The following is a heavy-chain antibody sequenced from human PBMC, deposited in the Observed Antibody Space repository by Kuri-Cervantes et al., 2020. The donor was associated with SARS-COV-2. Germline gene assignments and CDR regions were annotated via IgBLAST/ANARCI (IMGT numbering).Heavy chain of an antibody. Sequence: GESLKISCAASGFTFSSYEMNWVRQAPGKGLEWVANIKQDGSEKYYVDSVKGRFTISRDNAKNSLYLQMNSLRAEDTAVYYCAREGVDIVGAPHDAFDIWGQGTMVTVSS. CDR1: GFTFSSYE. D-gene: IGHD1-26*01. CDR3: AREGVDIVGAPHDAFDI. V-gene: IGHV3-7*01. CDR2: IKQDGSEK. J-gene: IGHJ3*02.